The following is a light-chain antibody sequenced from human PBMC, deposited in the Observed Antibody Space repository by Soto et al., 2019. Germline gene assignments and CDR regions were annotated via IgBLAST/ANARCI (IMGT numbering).Light chain of an antibody. CDR2: GAS. V-gene: IGKV3-20*01. J-gene: IGKJ3*01. Sequence: EVVLTQSPGTLSLSPGERATLSCRASQSVSNNYLAWYQQKPGQAPRLLLSGASNRATGIPDRFSGSGSGTDFTLTISRLEPEDFAVYYCQQSNNWPFTVGPGTTVDIK. CDR1: QSVSNNY. CDR3: QQSNNWPFT.